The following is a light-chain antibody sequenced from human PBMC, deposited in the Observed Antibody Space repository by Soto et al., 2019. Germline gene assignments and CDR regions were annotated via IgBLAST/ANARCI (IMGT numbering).Light chain of an antibody. CDR2: EVS. J-gene: IGLJ1*01. V-gene: IGLV2-14*01. CDR1: SSDVGGYNY. CDR3: SSYTSSSTFYV. Sequence: QSVVTQPASVSGSPGQSITISCTGTSSDVGGYNYVSWYQQHPGKAPKLMIYEVSNRPSGVSNRFSGSKSGNTASLTIPGLQAEDEADYYCSSYTSSSTFYVFGTGTKVTVL.